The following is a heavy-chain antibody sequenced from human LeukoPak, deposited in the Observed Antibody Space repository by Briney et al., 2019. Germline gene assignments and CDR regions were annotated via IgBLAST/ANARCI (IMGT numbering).Heavy chain of an antibody. CDR1: GFTFSSYS. V-gene: IGHV3-21*01. CDR2: ISTSSSYI. CDR3: AKDSFWAYYYGSGSYFDY. D-gene: IGHD3-10*01. Sequence: PGGSLRLSCAASGFTFSSYSMNWVRQAPGKGLEWVSRISTSSSYIYYADSVKGRFTISRDNAKNSLYLQMNSLRAEDTAVYYCAKDSFWAYYYGSGSYFDYWGQGTLVTVSS. J-gene: IGHJ4*02.